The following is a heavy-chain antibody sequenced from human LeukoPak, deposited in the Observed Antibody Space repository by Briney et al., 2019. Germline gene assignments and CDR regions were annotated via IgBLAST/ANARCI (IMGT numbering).Heavy chain of an antibody. CDR1: GGSFSGYD. Sequence: PSETLSLTCAVYGGSFSGYDWSWIRQPPGKGLEWIGEINHSGSTNYNPSLKSRVTISVDTSKNQFSLKLSSVTAADTAVYYCARGPASYYFDYWGQGTLVTVSS. J-gene: IGHJ4*02. V-gene: IGHV4-34*01. CDR3: ARGPASYYFDY. CDR2: INHSGST. D-gene: IGHD2-15*01.